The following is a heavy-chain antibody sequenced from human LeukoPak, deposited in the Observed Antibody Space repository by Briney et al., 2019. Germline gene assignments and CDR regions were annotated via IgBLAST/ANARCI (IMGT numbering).Heavy chain of an antibody. D-gene: IGHD6-13*01. V-gene: IGHV1-46*01. CDR1: XYXXTXYH. Sequence: XXXAXXYXXTXYHMXXVRQAPGQGLEIMGIINPSGGSTTYAQKFQGRVTMTRDTSTSTVYMELSSLRSEDTAVYYCAKLAAAGTAHYYFDYWGQGTLVTVSS. CDR3: AKLAAAGTAHYYFDY. J-gene: IGHJ4*02. CDR2: INPSGGST.